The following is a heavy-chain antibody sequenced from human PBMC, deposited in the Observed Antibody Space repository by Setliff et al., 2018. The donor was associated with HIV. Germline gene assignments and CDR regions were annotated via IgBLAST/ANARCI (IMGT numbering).Heavy chain of an antibody. CDR3: ARVDCSSTSCYRDYYYYMDV. J-gene: IGHJ6*03. CDR2: IYYSGST. D-gene: IGHD2-2*01. Sequence: SETLSLTCTVSGGSISNYYWSWIRQPPGKGLEWIGYIYYSGSTYYNPSLKSRVTISVDTSKNQFSLKLSSVTAADTAVYYCARVDCSSTSCYRDYYYYMDVWGKGTTVTV. CDR1: GGSISNYY. V-gene: IGHV4-59*08.